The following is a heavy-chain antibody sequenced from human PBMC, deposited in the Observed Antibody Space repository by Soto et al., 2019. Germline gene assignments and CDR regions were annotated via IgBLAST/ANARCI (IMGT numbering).Heavy chain of an antibody. Sequence: QVQLVQSGAEVKKPGASVKVSCKASGYTFTSYGISWVRQAPGQGLEWMGWISAYNGNTNYAQKLQGRVTMTTDTSTGTAYMERRSLRSDDTAVYYCARDLSEWLRLKGDWFDPWGQGTLVTVSS. D-gene: IGHD5-12*01. CDR2: ISAYNGNT. CDR1: GYTFTSYG. CDR3: ARDLSEWLRLKGDWFDP. J-gene: IGHJ5*02. V-gene: IGHV1-18*01.